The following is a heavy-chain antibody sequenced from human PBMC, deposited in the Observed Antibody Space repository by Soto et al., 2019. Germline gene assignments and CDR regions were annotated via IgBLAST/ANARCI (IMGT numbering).Heavy chain of an antibody. CDR3: ARGKTYYYGSGRPYGMDV. J-gene: IGHJ6*02. D-gene: IGHD3-10*01. CDR1: GGSFSGYY. Sequence: SETLSLTCAVYGGSFSGYYWSWIRQPPGKGLEWIGEINHSGSTNYNPSLKSRVTISVDTSKNQFSLKLSSVTAADTAVYYCARGKTYYYGSGRPYGMDVWGQGTTVIVSS. V-gene: IGHV4-34*01. CDR2: INHSGST.